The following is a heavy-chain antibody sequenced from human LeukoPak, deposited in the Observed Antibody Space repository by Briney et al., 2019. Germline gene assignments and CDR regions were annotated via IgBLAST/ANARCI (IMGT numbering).Heavy chain of an antibody. V-gene: IGHV4-34*01. CDR3: AKDIGSSMIVVENAFDI. CDR2: INHSGST. CDR1: GGSFSGYY. J-gene: IGHJ3*02. D-gene: IGHD3-22*01. Sequence: PSETLSLTCAVYGGSFSGYYWSWIRQLPGKGLEWIGEINHSGSTNYNPSLKSRVTISVDTSKNQFSLKLSSVTAADTAVYYCAKDIGSSMIVVENAFDIWGQGTMVTVSS.